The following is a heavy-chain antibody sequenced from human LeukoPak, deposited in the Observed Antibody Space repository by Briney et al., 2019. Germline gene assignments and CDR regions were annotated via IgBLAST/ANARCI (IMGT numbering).Heavy chain of an antibody. Sequence: ASVKVSCKASGGTFSSYAISWVRQAPGQGLERMGRIIPIFGTANYAQKFQGRVTITTDESTSTAYMELSSLRSEDTAVYYCASCARSGSYCSFDYWGQGTLVTVSS. CDR1: GGTFSSYA. CDR2: IIPIFGTA. D-gene: IGHD3-10*01. V-gene: IGHV1-69*05. J-gene: IGHJ4*02. CDR3: ASCARSGSYCSFDY.